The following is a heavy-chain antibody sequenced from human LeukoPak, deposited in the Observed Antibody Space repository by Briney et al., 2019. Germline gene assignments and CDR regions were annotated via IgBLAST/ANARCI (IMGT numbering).Heavy chain of an antibody. CDR2: ISYDGSNK. CDR1: GFTFSSYA. CDR3: AKDQYSSGAGSAFDI. V-gene: IGHV3-30*04. Sequence: GRSLRLSCAASGFTFSSYAMHWVRQAPGKGLEWVAVISYDGSNKYYADSVKGRFTISRDNSKNTLYLQMNSLRAEDTAVYYCAKDQYSSGAGSAFDIWGQGTMVTVSS. D-gene: IGHD6-19*01. J-gene: IGHJ3*02.